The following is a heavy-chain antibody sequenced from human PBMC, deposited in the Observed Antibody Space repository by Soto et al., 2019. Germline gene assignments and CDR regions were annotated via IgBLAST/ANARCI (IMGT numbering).Heavy chain of an antibody. Sequence: QVQLVQSGAEVKKPGSSVKVSCKASGGTFRSYAISWVRQAPGQGLEWMGGIIPICGTANYAQKFQGRVTITADESTSAAYMELSSLRSEDTAVYYWARERTGSSRRYYFDYWGQGTLVTVSS. CDR1: GGTFRSYA. CDR2: IIPICGTA. D-gene: IGHD1-1*01. V-gene: IGHV1-69*01. CDR3: ARERTGSSRRYYFDY. J-gene: IGHJ4*02.